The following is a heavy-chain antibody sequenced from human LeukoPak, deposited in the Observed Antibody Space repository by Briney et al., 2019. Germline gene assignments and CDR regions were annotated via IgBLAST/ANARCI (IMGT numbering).Heavy chain of an antibody. J-gene: IGHJ4*02. CDR2: IYYSGST. CDR3: VNWIHGYPT. V-gene: IGHV4-39*01. CDR1: GGSISSSSYY. D-gene: IGHD3-22*01. Sequence: SETLSLTCTVSGGSISSSSYYWGWIRQPPGKGLEWIGSIYYSGSTYYNPSLKSRVTISVDTSKNQFSLKLSSVTAADTAVYYCVNWIHGYPTWGQGTLVTVSS.